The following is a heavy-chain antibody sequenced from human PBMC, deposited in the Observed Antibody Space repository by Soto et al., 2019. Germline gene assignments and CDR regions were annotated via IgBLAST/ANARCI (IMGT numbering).Heavy chain of an antibody. CDR1: GFTFSTYG. CDR3: AKDVQSYGDYDYYCYGMDV. Sequence: QVQLVESGGGEVQPGRSLTISCAASGFTFSTYGMHWVRQTPGKGLEWVAVISYDGTNKFYSDSVKGRFTISRDNFKNTLTLQMNSLRAGDTAVYSCAKDVQSYGDYDYYCYGMDVWGLGTRVTVSS. J-gene: IGHJ6*02. V-gene: IGHV3-30*18. CDR2: ISYDGTNK. D-gene: IGHD4-17*01.